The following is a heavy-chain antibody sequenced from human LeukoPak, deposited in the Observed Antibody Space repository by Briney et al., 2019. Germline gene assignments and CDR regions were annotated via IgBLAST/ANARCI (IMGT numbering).Heavy chain of an antibody. CDR1: GGSISSYY. Sequence: SETLSLTCTVSGGSISSYYWSWIRQPAGKGLEWIGRIYTSGSTNYNPSLKSRVTMSVDTSKNQFSLKLSSVTAADTAVYYCARAYSSSSDWATPLLGGHREYYFDYWGQGTLVTVSS. CDR3: ARAYSSSSDWATPLLGGHREYYFDY. J-gene: IGHJ4*02. D-gene: IGHD6-6*01. V-gene: IGHV4-4*07. CDR2: IYTSGST.